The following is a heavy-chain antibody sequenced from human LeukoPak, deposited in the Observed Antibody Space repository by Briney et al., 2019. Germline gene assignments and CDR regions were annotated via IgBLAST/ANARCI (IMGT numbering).Heavy chain of an antibody. J-gene: IGHJ4*02. CDR1: GGSISSSSYY. CDR2: IYYSGST. CDR3: ARGVIATGGNDFDY. Sequence: PSETLSLTCTVSGGSISSSSYYWGWIRQPPGKGLEWIGSIYYSGSTYYNPSLKSRVTISVDTSKNQFSLKLSSVTAADTAVYYCARGVIATGGNDFDYWGQGTLVTVSS. D-gene: IGHD6-13*01. V-gene: IGHV4-39*07.